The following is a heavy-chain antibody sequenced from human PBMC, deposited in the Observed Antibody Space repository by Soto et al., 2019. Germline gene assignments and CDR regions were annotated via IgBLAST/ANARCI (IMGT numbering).Heavy chain of an antibody. CDR1: GFAFKNYA. CDR3: VRGIYTSSAGGPFDS. Sequence: DVQLLESGGNLVQPGGSLRVSCTASGFAFKNYAMAWVRQAPGQGLEWVAAITARGDTTDYADSVRGRFTISRDNSRNTLFLHMDSLRAGDTALYYCVRGIYTSSAGGPFDSWGQGALVTVSS. J-gene: IGHJ4*02. V-gene: IGHV3-23*01. CDR2: ITARGDTT. D-gene: IGHD2-15*01.